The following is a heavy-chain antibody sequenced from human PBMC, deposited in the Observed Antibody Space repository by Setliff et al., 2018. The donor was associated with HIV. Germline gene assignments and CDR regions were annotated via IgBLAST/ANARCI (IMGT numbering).Heavy chain of an antibody. V-gene: IGHV4-59*11. Sequence: PSETLSLTCTVSGGSISSHYWSWIRQPPGKGLEWIGSIYYSGSTNYNPSLKSRVTISVDTSKNQFSLRLSSVTAADTAVYYCARGESWAWELHAVWGQGTLVTVSS. CDR1: GGSISSHY. J-gene: IGHJ4*02. CDR3: ARGESWAWELHAV. CDR2: IYYSGST. D-gene: IGHD1-26*01.